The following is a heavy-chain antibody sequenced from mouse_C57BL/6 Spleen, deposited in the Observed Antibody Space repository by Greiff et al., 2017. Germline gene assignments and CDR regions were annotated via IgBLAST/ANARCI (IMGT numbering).Heavy chain of an antibody. V-gene: IGHV5-12*01. J-gene: IGHJ1*03. CDR2: ISNGGGST. Sequence: EVMLVESGGGLVQPGGSLKLSCAASGFTFSDYYMYWVRQTPEKRLEWVAYISNGGGSTYYPDTVKGRFTISRDNAKNTLYLHMSRLKSEDTAMYYCARVTDWYFDVWGTGTTVTVSS. D-gene: IGHD2-1*01. CDR3: ARVTDWYFDV. CDR1: GFTFSDYY.